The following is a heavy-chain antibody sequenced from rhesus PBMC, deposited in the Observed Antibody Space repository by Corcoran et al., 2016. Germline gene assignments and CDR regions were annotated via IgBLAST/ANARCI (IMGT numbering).Heavy chain of an antibody. CDR3: TPVRYDEYFEF. V-gene: IGHV4S14*01. CDR1: GYSISSGFY. CDR2: ISSGGRH. J-gene: IGHJ1*01. D-gene: IGHD1-1*01. Sequence: QVQLQESGPGLVEPSETLSLTCAGAGYSISSGFYWGWIRQPRGKGLERIGRISSGGRHYLNPPLSSRVTLSVDTSKNQLALKLSSVSAADTAVYYCTPVRYDEYFEFWGQGALVTVSS.